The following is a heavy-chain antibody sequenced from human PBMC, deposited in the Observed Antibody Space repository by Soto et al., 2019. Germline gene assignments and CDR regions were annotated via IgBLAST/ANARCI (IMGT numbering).Heavy chain of an antibody. CDR1: GFTFSSYG. Sequence: GGSLRLSCXASGFTFSSYGMTWVRQAPGKGLEWVSFSSATGAGTYFADSVKGRFTISRDNSKNTLYLQMSSLRADDTAVYYCAKDRRAGGNYGFYSDFWGQGALVTVSS. J-gene: IGHJ4*02. V-gene: IGHV3-23*01. D-gene: IGHD1-7*01. CDR3: AKDRRAGGNYGFYSDF. CDR2: SSATGAGT.